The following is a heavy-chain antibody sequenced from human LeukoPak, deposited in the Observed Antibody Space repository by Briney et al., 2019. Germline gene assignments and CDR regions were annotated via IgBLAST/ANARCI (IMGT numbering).Heavy chain of an antibody. CDR3: ARGPEPDYDSGNYYNADLIDY. CDR1: GYTFTGYY. V-gene: IGHV1-2*02. D-gene: IGHD3-10*01. CDR2: INPNSSGT. Sequence: ASVKVSCKASGYTFTGYYMHWVRQAPGQGLEWMGWINPNSSGTSHAQKFQGRVTMTRDTSISTAYMELNRLRSDDTAVYYCARGPEPDYDSGNYYNADLIDYWGQGTLVTVPS. J-gene: IGHJ4*02.